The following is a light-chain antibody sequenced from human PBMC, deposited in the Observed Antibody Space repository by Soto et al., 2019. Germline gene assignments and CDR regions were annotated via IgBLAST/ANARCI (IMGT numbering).Light chain of an antibody. J-gene: IGKJ5*01. Sequence: EIVLTQSPVALSLSPGERATLSCRASQSFSSTLLTWYQQKPGQAPRLLIYGVSSRATGIPDRFSGSGSGTDFTLTISRLEPEDFALYYCQHYQSGHPITFGQGTRLEIK. V-gene: IGKV3-20*01. CDR1: QSFSSTL. CDR2: GVS. CDR3: QHYQSGHPIT.